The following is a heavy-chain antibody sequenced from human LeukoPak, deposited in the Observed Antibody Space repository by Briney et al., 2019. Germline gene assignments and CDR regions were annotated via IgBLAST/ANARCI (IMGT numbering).Heavy chain of an antibody. J-gene: IGHJ4*02. Sequence: SETLSLTCTLSGGPISNYQWSWIRQPPGKGLEWIGNIYYSGTANYNPSLKSRVIISVDTSKDQFSLKLSPVTAADTAVYYCARVGVDDSGNIIKYFFDYWGQGTLVTVSS. CDR3: ARVGVDDSGNIIKYFFDY. CDR2: IYYSGTA. V-gene: IGHV4-59*01. D-gene: IGHD4-23*01. CDR1: GGPISNYQ.